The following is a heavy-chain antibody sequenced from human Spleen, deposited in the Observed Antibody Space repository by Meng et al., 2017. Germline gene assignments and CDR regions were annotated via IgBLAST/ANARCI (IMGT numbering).Heavy chain of an antibody. V-gene: IGHV1-69*02. CDR3: ARVSSYYDSSGYYDAFDI. CDR2: IIPILGIA. CDR1: GGTFSSYT. Sequence: VKVSCKASGGTFSSYTISWVRQAPGQGLEWMGRIIPILGIANYAQKFQGRVTITADESTSTAYMELSSLRSEDTAVYYCARVSSYYDSSGYYDAFDIWGQGTMVTVSS. J-gene: IGHJ3*02. D-gene: IGHD3-22*01.